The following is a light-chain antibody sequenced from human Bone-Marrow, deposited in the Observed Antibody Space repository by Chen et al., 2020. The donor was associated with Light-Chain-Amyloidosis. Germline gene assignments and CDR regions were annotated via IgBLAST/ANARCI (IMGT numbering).Light chain of an antibody. Sequence: QSALTQPASVSGSPGQSITISCTGTSSDVGGYNFVSWYQKHPGKAPKLMIYDVSNRPSGVSKRFSGSKSGNTASLTISGLQAEDEADYYCSSYTSSSTLEFGGGTKLTVL. J-gene: IGLJ3*02. CDR2: DVS. V-gene: IGLV2-14*01. CDR1: SSDVGGYNF. CDR3: SSYTSSSTLE.